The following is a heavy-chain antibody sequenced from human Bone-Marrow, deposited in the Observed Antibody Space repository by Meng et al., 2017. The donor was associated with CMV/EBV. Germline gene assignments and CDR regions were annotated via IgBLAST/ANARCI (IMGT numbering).Heavy chain of an antibody. J-gene: IGHJ6*01. D-gene: IGHD3-22*01. CDR3: ARVFRQGIVVVITGFLTDV. V-gene: IGHV3-23*01. CDR2: INGGGGNT. CDR1: GFTFSSFA. Sequence: GGSLRLSCAVSGFTFSSFAMSWVRQAPGKGLEWVSSINGGGGNTNYADSVKGRFTISRDNAKNSLYLQMNSLRAEDTAVYYCARVFRQGIVVVITGFLTDVWGQGTTVTVYS.